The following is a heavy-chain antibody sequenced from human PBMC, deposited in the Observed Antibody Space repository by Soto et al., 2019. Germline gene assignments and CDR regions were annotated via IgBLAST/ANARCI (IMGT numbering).Heavy chain of an antibody. Sequence: QVQLVQSGAEVKKPGSSVKVSCKASGGTFSSYAISWVRQAPGQGLEWMGGIIPIFGTANYAQKFQGRVTITADESTSTAYMELSSLRSEDTGVYYCATSPGYCSGGSCYSDYWGQGTLVTVFS. J-gene: IGHJ4*02. D-gene: IGHD2-15*01. CDR2: IIPIFGTA. CDR3: ATSPGYCSGGSCYSDY. V-gene: IGHV1-69*01. CDR1: GGTFSSYA.